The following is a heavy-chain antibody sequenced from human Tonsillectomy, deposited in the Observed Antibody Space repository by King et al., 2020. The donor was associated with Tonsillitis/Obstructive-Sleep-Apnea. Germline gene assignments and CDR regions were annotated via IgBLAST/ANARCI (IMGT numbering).Heavy chain of an antibody. CDR1: GGSFSGYY. V-gene: IGHV4-34*01. J-gene: IGHJ6*03. Sequence: VQLQQWGAGLLKPSETLSLTCAVYGGSFSGYYWSWIRQPPGKGLEWIGEINHSGSTNYNPSLKSRVTISVDTSKNQFSLKLSSVTAADTAVYYCARGRNDEYCSSTSCYTARYYYYYMDVWGKGTTVTVSS. D-gene: IGHD2-2*02. CDR2: INHSGST. CDR3: ARGRNDEYCSSTSCYTARYYYYYMDV.